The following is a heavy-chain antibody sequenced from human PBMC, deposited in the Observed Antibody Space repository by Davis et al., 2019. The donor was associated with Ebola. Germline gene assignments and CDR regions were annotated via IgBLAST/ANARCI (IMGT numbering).Heavy chain of an antibody. CDR3: ARDGYYYDSSGYYQHFDY. CDR1: GYTFTSYD. V-gene: IGHV1-8*01. Sequence: ASVKVSCKASGYTFTSYDINWVRQATGQGLEWMGWMNPNSGNTGYAQKFQGRVTMTRDTSISTAYMELSRLRSDDTAVYYCARDGYYYDSSGYYQHFDYWGQGTLVTVSS. D-gene: IGHD3-22*01. J-gene: IGHJ4*02. CDR2: MNPNSGNT.